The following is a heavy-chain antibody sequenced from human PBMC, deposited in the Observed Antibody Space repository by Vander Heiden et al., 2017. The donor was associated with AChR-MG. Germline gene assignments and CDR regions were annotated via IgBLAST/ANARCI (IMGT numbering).Heavy chain of an antibody. V-gene: IGHV4-59*01. Sequence: QVQLQESGPGLVKPSETLSLPCTVSGGSISSYYWSWIRQPPGKGLEWIGYIYYSGSTNDNPSLKSRVTISVDTSKNQFSLKLSSVTAADTAVYYCARASSGWRAYYYYGMDVWGQGTTVTVSS. CDR2: IYYSGST. D-gene: IGHD6-19*01. CDR3: ARASSGWRAYYYYGMDV. CDR1: GGSISSYY. J-gene: IGHJ6*02.